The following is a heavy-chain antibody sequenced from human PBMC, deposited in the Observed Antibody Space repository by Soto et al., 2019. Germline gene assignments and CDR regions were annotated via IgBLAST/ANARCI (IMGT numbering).Heavy chain of an antibody. CDR2: IYYSGST. CDR1: GGSISSYY. Sequence: SETLSLTCTVSGGSISSYYWSWIRQPPGKGLEWIGYIYYSGSTNYNPSLKSRVTISVDTSKNQFSLKLRSVTAADTAVYYCARDATYYGSGSYWGAYYYYVMDVWGQGTPVTVFS. D-gene: IGHD3-10*01. J-gene: IGHJ6*02. CDR3: ARDATYYGSGSYWGAYYYYVMDV. V-gene: IGHV4-59*01.